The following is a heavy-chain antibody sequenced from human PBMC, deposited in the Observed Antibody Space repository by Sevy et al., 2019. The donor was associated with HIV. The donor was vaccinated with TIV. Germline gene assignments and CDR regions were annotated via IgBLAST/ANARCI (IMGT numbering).Heavy chain of an antibody. J-gene: IGHJ4*02. CDR2: IYPNGGDT. Sequence: ASVKVSCKTSPSPLAAYYIHWVRQAPGQGPEWLGRIYPNGGDTTFAQKFQDRVTVTMSTSINTVYMELNRLRSDDTAVYYCARGKREEWLLYLDNWGQGTLVTVSS. CDR3: ARGKREEWLLYLDN. CDR1: PSPLAAYY. D-gene: IGHD3-3*01. V-gene: IGHV1-2*06.